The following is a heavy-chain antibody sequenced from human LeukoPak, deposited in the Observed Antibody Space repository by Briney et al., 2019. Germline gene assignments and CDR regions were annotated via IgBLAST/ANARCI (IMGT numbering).Heavy chain of an antibody. CDR3: ARIDKTQRLVLGVEQ. V-gene: IGHV4-38-2*02. CDR1: GYYVTDGYY. Sequence: PSETLSLTCTVSGYYVTDGYYWGWIRQPPGKGLEWIGHIYHFGDTFYNPSLNTRATLSVDTSQNQISLTLTSLTAADTATYYCARIDKTQRLVLGVEQWGQGTLVTVSS. D-gene: IGHD6-13*01. CDR2: IYHFGDT. J-gene: IGHJ1*01.